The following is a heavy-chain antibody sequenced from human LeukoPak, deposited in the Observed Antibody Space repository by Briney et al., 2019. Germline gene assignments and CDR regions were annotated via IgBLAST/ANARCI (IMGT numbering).Heavy chain of an antibody. V-gene: IGHV1-18*01. CDR2: ISAYNGNT. J-gene: IGHJ4*02. D-gene: IGHD3-22*01. Sequence: ASVKVSCKASGYTFTSYGISWVRQAPGQGLEWMGWISAYNGNTNYAQKFQGRVTMTRDTSISTAYMELSRLRSDDTAVYYCARPMKQKYYYDSSGYYLDYWGQGTLVTVSS. CDR3: ARPMKQKYYYDSSGYYLDY. CDR1: GYTFTSYG.